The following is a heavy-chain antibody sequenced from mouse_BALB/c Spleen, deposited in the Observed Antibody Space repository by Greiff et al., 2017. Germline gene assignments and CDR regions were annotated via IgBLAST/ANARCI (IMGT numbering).Heavy chain of an antibody. V-gene: IGHV1-7*01. Sequence: VQLQQSGAELAKPGASVKMSCKASGYTFTSYWMHRVKQRPGQGLEWIGYINPSTGYTEYNQKFKDKATLTADKSSSTAYMQLSSLTSEDSAVYYCARGPEAYWGQGTLVTVSA. CDR1: GYTFTSYW. J-gene: IGHJ3*01. CDR3: ARGPEAY. CDR2: INPSTGYT.